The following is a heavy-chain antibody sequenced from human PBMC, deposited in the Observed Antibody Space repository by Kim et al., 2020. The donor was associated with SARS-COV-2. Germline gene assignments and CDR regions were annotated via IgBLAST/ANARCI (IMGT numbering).Heavy chain of an antibody. V-gene: IGHV4-4*02. J-gene: IGHJ5*02. D-gene: IGHD6-25*01. Sequence: PSLKSRVTVSVDKSKNQFSLKRNSVTAADTAVYYCARAVSSAGTLRDWFDPWGQGTLVTVSS. CDR3: ARAVSSAGTLRDWFDP.